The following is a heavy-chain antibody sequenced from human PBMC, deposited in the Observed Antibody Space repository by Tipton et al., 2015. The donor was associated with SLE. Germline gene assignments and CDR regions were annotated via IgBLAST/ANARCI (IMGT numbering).Heavy chain of an antibody. CDR1: GYSISSGYY. CDR3: ASGGYGSGSHYLGGWFDP. J-gene: IGHJ5*02. Sequence: TLSLTCAVSGYSISSGYYWGWIRQPPGKGLEWIGYIYYNGGTYYSPSLKSRITISVDTSKNQLSLKLSSVTAADTAVYYCASGGYGSGSHYLGGWFDPWGRGTLVTVSS. V-gene: IGHV4-38-2*01. D-gene: IGHD3-10*01. CDR2: IYYNGGT.